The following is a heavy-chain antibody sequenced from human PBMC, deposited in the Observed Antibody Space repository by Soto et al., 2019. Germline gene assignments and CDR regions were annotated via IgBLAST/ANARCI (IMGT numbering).Heavy chain of an antibody. CDR3: ARHPERIAQIGWFDP. CDR1: GFTCSSYS. V-gene: IGHV3-48*01. D-gene: IGHD6-13*01. J-gene: IGHJ5*02. CDR2: ISSSSSTI. Sequence: GGSLRLSCAASGFTCSSYSMNWVRQAPGKGLEWVSYISSSSSTIYYADSVKGRFTTSRDNAKNSLYLQMNSLRAEDTAVYYCARHPERIAQIGWFDPWGQGTLVTVSS.